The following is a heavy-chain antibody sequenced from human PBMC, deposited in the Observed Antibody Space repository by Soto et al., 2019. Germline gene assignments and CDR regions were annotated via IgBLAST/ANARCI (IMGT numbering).Heavy chain of an antibody. CDR1: GYSFTSYW. D-gene: IGHD3-9*01. CDR2: IYPGDSDT. CDR3: ARRTTLVKDAFDI. V-gene: IGHV5-51*01. Sequence: PGESLKISCKGSGYSFTSYWIGWARQMPGKGLEWMGIIYPGDSDTRYSPSFQGQVTISADKSISTAYLQWSSLKASDTAMYYCARRTTLVKDAFDIWGQGTMVTVSS. J-gene: IGHJ3*02.